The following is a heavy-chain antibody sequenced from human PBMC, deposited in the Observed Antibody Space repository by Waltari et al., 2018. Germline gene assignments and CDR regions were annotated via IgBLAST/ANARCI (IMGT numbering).Heavy chain of an antibody. D-gene: IGHD4-17*01. CDR2: IYHSGST. Sequence: QVQLQESGPGLVKPSGTLSLTCAVSGGSISSSNWWSWVRQPPGKGLEWIGEIYHSGSTNYNPSLKSQVTISVDKSKNQFSLKLNSVAAADTAVYYCARVKGGDYGDYDFDYWGQGTLVTVSS. CDR3: ARVKGGDYGDYDFDY. CDR1: GGSISSSNW. J-gene: IGHJ4*02. V-gene: IGHV4-4*02.